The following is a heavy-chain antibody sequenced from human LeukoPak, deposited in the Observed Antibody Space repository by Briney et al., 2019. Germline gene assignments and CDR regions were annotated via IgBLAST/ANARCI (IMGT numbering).Heavy chain of an antibody. CDR3: ARDDILAGYYVDNAFDI. CDR2: IYHSGST. V-gene: IGHV4-38-2*02. D-gene: IGHD3-9*01. CDR1: GYSINSGYY. Sequence: SDTLSLTCAVSGYSINSGYYWGWIRQPPGKGLEWIGSIYHSGSTYYNPSLKSRVTISVVTSKNQFSLKLSSVTAADTAVYYCARDDILAGYYVDNAFDIWGQGTMVTVSS. J-gene: IGHJ3*02.